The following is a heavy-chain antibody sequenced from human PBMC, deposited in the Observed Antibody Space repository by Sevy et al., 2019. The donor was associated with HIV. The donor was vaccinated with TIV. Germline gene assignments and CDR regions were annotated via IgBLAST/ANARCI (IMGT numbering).Heavy chain of an antibody. D-gene: IGHD7-27*01. CDR2: IIPIFGTT. V-gene: IGHV1-69*13. CDR3: ARDRGGPGARPQSFDY. CDR1: GGTFSSYA. Sequence: ASVKVSCKASGGTFSSYAISWVRQAPGQGLEWMGGIIPIFGTTNYAQKFQGRVTITADESTSTAYMELSSLRSEDTAVYYCARDRGGPGARPQSFDYWGQGTLVTVSS. J-gene: IGHJ4*02.